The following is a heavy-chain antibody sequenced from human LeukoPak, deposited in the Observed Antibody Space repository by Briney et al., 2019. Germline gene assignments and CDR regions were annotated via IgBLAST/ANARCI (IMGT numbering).Heavy chain of an antibody. CDR1: GFTFSSYW. CDR3: TKFDS. J-gene: IGHJ4*02. Sequence: GGSLRLSCAASGFTFSSYWMHWVRQAPGKGLVWVSRIDTDGSDTSYADSVKGRFTISRDNAKNTLYLQMKNLRPEDTALYYCTKFDSWGRGVLVTVSS. CDR2: IDTDGSDT. V-gene: IGHV3-74*01.